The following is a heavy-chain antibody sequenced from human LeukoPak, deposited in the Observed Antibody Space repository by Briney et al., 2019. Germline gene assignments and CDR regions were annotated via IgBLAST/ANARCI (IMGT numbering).Heavy chain of an antibody. CDR2: INPNSGGT. CDR3: ARLTSSTNAFDI. Sequence: ASVKVSCKASGYTFTSYYMHWVRQAPGQGLEWMGWINPNSGGTNYAQKFQGRVTMTRDTSISTAYMELSRLRSDDTAVYYCARLTSSTNAFDIWGQGTMVTVSS. D-gene: IGHD2-2*01. V-gene: IGHV1-2*02. CDR1: GYTFTSYY. J-gene: IGHJ3*02.